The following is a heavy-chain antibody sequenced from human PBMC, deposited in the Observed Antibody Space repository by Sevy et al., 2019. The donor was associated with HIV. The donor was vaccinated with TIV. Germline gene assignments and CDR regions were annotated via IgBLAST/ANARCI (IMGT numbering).Heavy chain of an antibody. CDR2: MFYGGST. CDR3: ARLSAVSRSSNFDY. D-gene: IGHD4-4*01. V-gene: IGHV4-61*01. Sequence: SETLSLTCTVSGDSVSSDNYYWSWIRQPPGKGLEWIGYMFYGGSTNYNPSLKSRVTISVDTSKNQFSLKLNSVTAADTAVYYCARLSAVSRSSNFDYWGQGTLVTVSS. CDR1: GDSVSSDNYY. J-gene: IGHJ4*02.